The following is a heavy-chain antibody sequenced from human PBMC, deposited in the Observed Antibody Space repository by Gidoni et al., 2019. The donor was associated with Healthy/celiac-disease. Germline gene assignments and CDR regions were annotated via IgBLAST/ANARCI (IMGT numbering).Heavy chain of an antibody. CDR3: ARQSPNYYYYGMDV. CDR2: IYSGGST. J-gene: IGHJ6*02. V-gene: IGHV3-66*04. Sequence: EVQLVESGGGLVQPGGSLRLSCAAPGFTVSSNYMSWVRQAPGKGLEWVSVIYSGGSTYYADSVKGRFTISRDNSKNTLYLQMNSLRAEDTAVYYCARQSPNYYYYGMDVWGQGPRSPSP. CDR1: GFTVSSNY.